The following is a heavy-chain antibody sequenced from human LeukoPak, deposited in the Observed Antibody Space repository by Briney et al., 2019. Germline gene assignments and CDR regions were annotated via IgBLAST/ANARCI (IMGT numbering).Heavy chain of an antibody. D-gene: IGHD2-15*01. V-gene: IGHV3-21*01. J-gene: IGHJ5*02. CDR2: ISSSSSYI. CDR3: ARDSAGSGLSWFDP. CDR1: GFTFSSYS. Sequence: SGGSLRLSCAASGFTFSSYSMNWVRQAPGKGLEWVSSISSSSSYIYYADSVKGRFTISRDNAKNSLYLQMNSLRAEDTAVYYCARDSAGSGLSWFDPWGQGTLVTVSS.